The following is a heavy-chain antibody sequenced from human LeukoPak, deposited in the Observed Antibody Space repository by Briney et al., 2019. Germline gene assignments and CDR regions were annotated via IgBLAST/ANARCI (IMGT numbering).Heavy chain of an antibody. Sequence: GGSLRLSCAASGFTFSSYGMSWVRQAPGMGLEWVSAICGRGDTTYYADSVRGRFTISRDNSKNTVYLQMNSLRAEDTAVYFCAKDRRWGGSSYAFDIWGQGTMVTVSS. J-gene: IGHJ3*02. V-gene: IGHV3-23*01. CDR1: GFTFSSYG. CDR3: AKDRRWGGSSYAFDI. CDR2: ICGRGDTT. D-gene: IGHD6-6*01.